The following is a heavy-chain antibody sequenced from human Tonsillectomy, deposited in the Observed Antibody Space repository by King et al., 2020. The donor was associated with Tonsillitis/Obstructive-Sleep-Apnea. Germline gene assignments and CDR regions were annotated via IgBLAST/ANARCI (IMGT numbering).Heavy chain of an antibody. CDR2: IYYSGST. J-gene: IGHJ6*02. CDR3: ARGSCSSTSCYGYYYCCGMDV. Sequence: VQLQESGPGLVKPSETLSLTCTVSGGSISSYYWSWIRQPPGKGLEWIGYIYYSGSTNYNPSLKSRVTISVDTSKNQFSLKLSSVTAADTAVYYCARGSCSSTSCYGYYYCCGMDVWCQGTTVTVSS. CDR1: GGSISSYY. D-gene: IGHD2-2*01. V-gene: IGHV4-59*08.